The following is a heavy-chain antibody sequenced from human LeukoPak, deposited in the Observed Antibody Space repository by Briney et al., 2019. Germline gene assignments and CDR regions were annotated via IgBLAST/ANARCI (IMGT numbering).Heavy chain of an antibody. CDR3: ARGTYGGNSGDTFDI. CDR2: INTDAGNP. CDR1: RYTFTTYA. V-gene: IGHV7-4-1*02. D-gene: IGHD4-23*01. J-gene: IGHJ3*02. Sequence: ASVKVSCKASRYTFTTYAMNWVRQAPGQGLEWMGWINTDAGNPTYAQGFTGRFVFSLDTSVSTAYLQISSLKAEDTAVYYCARGTYGGNSGDTFDIWGQGTMVTVSS.